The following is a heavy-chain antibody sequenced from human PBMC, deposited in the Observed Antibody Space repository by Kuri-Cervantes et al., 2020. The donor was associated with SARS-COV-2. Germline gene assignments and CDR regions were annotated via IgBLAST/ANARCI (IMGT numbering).Heavy chain of an antibody. CDR2: INPSGGST. CDR1: GYTFTSYY. CDR3: ATGPPANWNDEGGNWFDP. Sequence: ASVKVSCKASGYTFTSYYMHWVRQAPGQGLEWMGIINPSGGSTSYAQKFQGRVTMTRDTSTSTVYMELRSLRSDDTAVYYCATGPPANWNDEGGNWFDPWGQGTLVTVSS. V-gene: IGHV1-46*01. J-gene: IGHJ5*02. D-gene: IGHD1-1*01.